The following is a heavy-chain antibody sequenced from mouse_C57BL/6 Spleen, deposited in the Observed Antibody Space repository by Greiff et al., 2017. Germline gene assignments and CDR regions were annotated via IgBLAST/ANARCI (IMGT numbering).Heavy chain of an antibody. CDR3: ATYDSDDY. D-gene: IGHD2-4*01. J-gene: IGHJ2*01. Sequence: EVHLVESGGGLVKPGGSLKLSCAASGFTFSDYGMHWVRQAPEKGLEWVAYISSGSSTNYYADTVKGRFTISGDNAKNTLFLQMTSLRSEDTAMYYCATYDSDDYWGQGTTLTVSS. CDR2: ISSGSSTN. CDR1: GFTFSDYG. V-gene: IGHV5-17*01.